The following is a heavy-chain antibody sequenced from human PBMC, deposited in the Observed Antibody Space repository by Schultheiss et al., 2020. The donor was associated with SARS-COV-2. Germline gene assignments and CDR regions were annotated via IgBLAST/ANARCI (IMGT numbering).Heavy chain of an antibody. CDR3: ARGMTYYYDSSGYQPFDY. D-gene: IGHD3-22*01. J-gene: IGHJ4*02. V-gene: IGHV1-69*04. CDR1: GYTFTGYY. CDR2: IIPILGIA. Sequence: SVKVSCKASGYTFTGYYMHWVRQAPGQGLEWMGRIIPILGIANYAQKFQGRVTITADKSTSTAYMELSSLRSEDTAVYYCARGMTYYYDSSGYQPFDYWGQGSLVTVSS.